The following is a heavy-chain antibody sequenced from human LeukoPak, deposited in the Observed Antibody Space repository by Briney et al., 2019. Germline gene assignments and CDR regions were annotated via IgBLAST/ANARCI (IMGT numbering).Heavy chain of an antibody. D-gene: IGHD5-18*01. CDR3: ARADTAMATPGD. CDR2: TSYDGSSK. J-gene: IGHJ4*02. Sequence: GGSLRLSCAASGLTFSSYAMHWVRQAPGKGLEWVAVTSYDGSSKYYADSVKGRFTISRDNSKNTLYLQMNSLRAADTAVYYCARADTAMATPGDWGQGTLVTVSS. V-gene: IGHV3-30-3*01. CDR1: GLTFSSYA.